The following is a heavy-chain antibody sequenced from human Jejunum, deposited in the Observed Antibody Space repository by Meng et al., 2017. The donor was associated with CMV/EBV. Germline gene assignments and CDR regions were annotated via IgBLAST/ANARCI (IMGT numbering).Heavy chain of an antibody. V-gene: IGHV4-4*02. Sequence: QGQLQGSGPGRVKPSGTLSLTCAVSGGSISSSNWWSWVRQPPGKGLEWIGEIYHSGSTNYNPSLKSRVTISVDKSKNQFSLKLSSVTAADTAVYYCASFPPPGKQWLVTDYWGQGTLVTVSS. CDR3: ASFPPPGKQWLVTDY. CDR2: IYHSGST. D-gene: IGHD6-19*01. CDR1: GGSISSSNW. J-gene: IGHJ4*02.